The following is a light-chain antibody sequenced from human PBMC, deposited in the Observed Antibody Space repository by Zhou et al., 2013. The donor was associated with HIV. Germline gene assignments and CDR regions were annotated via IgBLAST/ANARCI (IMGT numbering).Light chain of an antibody. CDR1: QSVGSN. V-gene: IGKV3-15*01. J-gene: IGKJ3*01. CDR2: GAS. CDR3: QQNNDWVS. Sequence: EIVMTQSPATLSVSPGERATLSCRASQSVGSNLAWYQQKPGQAPRLLIFGASTRATGVPTRFTGSGSGTEFTLTISSLQSEDFAVYYCQQNNDWVSFGPGTRVDI.